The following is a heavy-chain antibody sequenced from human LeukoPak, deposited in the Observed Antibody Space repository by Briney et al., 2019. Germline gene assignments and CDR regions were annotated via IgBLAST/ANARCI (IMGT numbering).Heavy chain of an antibody. V-gene: IGHV4-30-4*01. CDR1: GGSISRGDYY. CDR3: ASITRYDYVWGSYRPVGDY. D-gene: IGHD3-16*02. Sequence: SETLSLTCTASGGSISRGDYYWTWIRQPPGKGLEWIGYIYYSGSTYYNPSLKSRVTISVDTSKNQFSLKLSSVTAADTAVYYCASITRYDYVWGSYRPVGDYWGQGTLVTVSS. CDR2: IYYSGST. J-gene: IGHJ4*02.